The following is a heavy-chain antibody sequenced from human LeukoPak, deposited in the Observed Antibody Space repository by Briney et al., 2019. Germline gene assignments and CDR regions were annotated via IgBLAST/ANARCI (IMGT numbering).Heavy chain of an antibody. CDR3: ARGSSGWFNYYYYMDV. J-gene: IGHJ6*03. CDR1: GYTFTSYD. CDR2: MNPNSGNT. V-gene: IGHV1-8*01. Sequence: ASVKVSCKASGYTFTSYDINWVRQATGQGLEWMGWMNPNSGNTGYAQKFQGRVTMTRNTSISTAYMELSSLRSEDTAVYYCARGSSGWFNYYYYMDVWGKGTRSPSP. D-gene: IGHD6-19*01.